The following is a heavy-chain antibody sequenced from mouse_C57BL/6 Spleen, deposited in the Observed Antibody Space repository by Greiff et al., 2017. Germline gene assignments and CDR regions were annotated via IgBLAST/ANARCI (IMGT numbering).Heavy chain of an antibody. Sequence: QVQLQQPGAELVRPGTSVKLSCKASGYTFTSYWMHWVKQRPGQGLEWTGVIDPSDSYTNYNQKFKGKATLTVDTSSSTAYMQLSSLTSEDSAVYYCASQGSNFDYWGQGTTLTVSS. CDR2: IDPSDSYT. CDR1: GYTFTSYW. CDR3: ASQGSNFDY. J-gene: IGHJ2*01. V-gene: IGHV1-59*01. D-gene: IGHD5-1*01.